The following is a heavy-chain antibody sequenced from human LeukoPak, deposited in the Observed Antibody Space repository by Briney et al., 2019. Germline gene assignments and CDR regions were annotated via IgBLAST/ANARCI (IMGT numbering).Heavy chain of an antibody. CDR2: ISSSSSTI. D-gene: IGHD4-17*01. Sequence: PGGSLRLSCAASGFTFSGYSMNWVRQAPGKGLEWVSYISSSSSTIYYADSVKGRFTISRDNTKNSLYLQMNSLRAEDTAVYYCASDKTTVTNTHAFDIWGQGTIVTVSS. CDR3: ASDKTTVTNTHAFDI. J-gene: IGHJ3*02. V-gene: IGHV3-48*04. CDR1: GFTFSGYS.